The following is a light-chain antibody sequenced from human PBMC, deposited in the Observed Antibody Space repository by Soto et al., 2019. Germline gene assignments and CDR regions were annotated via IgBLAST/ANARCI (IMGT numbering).Light chain of an antibody. V-gene: IGLV7-46*01. CDR3: LINDSGVRV. CDR2: DTN. J-gene: IGLJ3*02. CDR1: TGAVTNGHY. Sequence: QAVVTQEPSLTVSPGGTVTLTCGSSTGAVTNGHYPYWFQQKPGQAPRTLIYDTNNKHSWTPARFSGSLLGGKAALILSGSQPEDEADYYYLINDSGVRVFGGGTKLTVL.